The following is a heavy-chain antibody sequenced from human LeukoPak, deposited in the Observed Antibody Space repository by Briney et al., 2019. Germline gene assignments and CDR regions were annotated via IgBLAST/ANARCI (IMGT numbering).Heavy chain of an antibody. CDR2: IIPIFGTA. CDR3: ARVGYSYARYGKFDY. D-gene: IGHD5-18*01. Sequence: SVKVSCKASGYTFTSYGISWVRQAPGQGLEWMGGIIPIFGTANYAQKFQGRVTITADKSTSTAYMELSSLRSEDTAVYYCARVGYSYARYGKFDYWGQGTLVTVSS. J-gene: IGHJ4*02. CDR1: GYTFTSYG. V-gene: IGHV1-69*06.